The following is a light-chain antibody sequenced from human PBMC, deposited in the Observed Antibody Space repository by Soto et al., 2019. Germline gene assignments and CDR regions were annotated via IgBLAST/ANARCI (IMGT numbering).Light chain of an antibody. CDR1: HDISTY. J-gene: IGKJ5*01. V-gene: IGKV1-9*01. CDR2: EAS. Sequence: DIQLTQSPSLLSASVGDRVTITCRASHDISTYLAWYQQKPGKAPKLMIYEASTLQSGVPSRFSGSGSGTEFTLTISGLLPKDFATYHCQQLNTLPFTFGQGTRLDTK. CDR3: QQLNTLPFT.